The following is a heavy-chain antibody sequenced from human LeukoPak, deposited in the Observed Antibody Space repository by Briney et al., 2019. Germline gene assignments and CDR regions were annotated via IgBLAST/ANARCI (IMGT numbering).Heavy chain of an antibody. CDR1: GFTFRSYW. CDR2: IKQEGIER. Sequence: GSLRLSCVASGFTFRSYWMTWVRQARGKGLEWVANIKQEGIERSYVDSVKGRFTISRDDAKNSLYLQMNSLRAEDTAVYYCAKEETPGIGIADPFDYWGQGTLVTVSS. V-gene: IGHV3-7*03. CDR3: AKEETPGIGIADPFDY. J-gene: IGHJ4*02. D-gene: IGHD1-26*01.